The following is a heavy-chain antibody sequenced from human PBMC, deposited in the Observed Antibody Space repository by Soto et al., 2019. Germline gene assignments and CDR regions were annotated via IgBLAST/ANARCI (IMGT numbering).Heavy chain of an antibody. Sequence: GASVKVSCKASGYTFTSYALQWVRQAPGQRLEWMGWINAGNGNTKYSQKFQGRVTITRDTSASTAYMELSSLRSEDTAVYYCARAWVAVTARDSWGQGPLVTAS. CDR2: INAGNGNT. J-gene: IGHJ5*02. V-gene: IGHV1-3*01. D-gene: IGHD2-21*02. CDR3: ARAWVAVTARDS. CDR1: GYTFTSYA.